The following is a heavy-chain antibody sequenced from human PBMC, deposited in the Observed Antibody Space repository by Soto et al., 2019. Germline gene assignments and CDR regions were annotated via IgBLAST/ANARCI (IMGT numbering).Heavy chain of an antibody. Sequence: LSLTCTVSGGSISSDDYYWSWIRQPPGKGLEWIGYIYYSGSTYYNPSLKSRVTISVDTSKNQFSLKLSSVTAADTAVYYCAGDIGYCSGGSCYGYFDYWGQGTLVTVSS. V-gene: IGHV4-30-4*01. CDR3: AGDIGYCSGGSCYGYFDY. CDR1: GGSISSDDYY. D-gene: IGHD2-15*01. J-gene: IGHJ4*02. CDR2: IYYSGST.